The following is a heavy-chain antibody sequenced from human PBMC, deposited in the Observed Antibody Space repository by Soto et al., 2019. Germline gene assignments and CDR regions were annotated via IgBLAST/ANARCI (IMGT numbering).Heavy chain of an antibody. CDR1: GFTFSSYA. CDR2: ISGSVDIT. J-gene: IGHJ4*02. D-gene: IGHD3-3*01. V-gene: IGHV3-23*01. CDR3: AKGSFWSGFHYFDY. Sequence: PGGSLRLSCRASGFTFSSYAMSWVRQAPGKGLEWVSSISGSVDITYYADSVTGRFTTSRDNSKNTVILQMNSLRVEDTAVYHCAKGSFWSGFHYFDYWGQGSLVTVSS.